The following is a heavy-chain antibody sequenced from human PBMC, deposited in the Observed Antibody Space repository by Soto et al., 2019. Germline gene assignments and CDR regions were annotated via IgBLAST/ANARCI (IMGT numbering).Heavy chain of an antibody. CDR1: GFTFSSYD. V-gene: IGHV3-13*01. D-gene: IGHD5-18*01. CDR3: AKGNGYSYGPPFDY. Sequence: EVQLVESGGGLVQPGGSLRLSCAASGFTFSSYDMHWVSQPTGKGLEWVSAIGAAGDTYYPGSVKGRFTISRENAKNSLYLQMNSLTAGDTAVYYCAKGNGYSYGPPFDYWGQGTLVTVSS. CDR2: IGAAGDT. J-gene: IGHJ4*02.